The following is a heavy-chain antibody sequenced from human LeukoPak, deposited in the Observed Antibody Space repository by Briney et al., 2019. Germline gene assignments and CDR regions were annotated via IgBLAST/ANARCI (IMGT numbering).Heavy chain of an antibody. CDR1: GGSISSSSYY. CDR2: IYYSGST. J-gene: IGHJ4*02. Sequence: SETLSLTCTLSGGSISSSSYYWGWLRQPPGKGLEWIGSIYYSGSTNYNPSLKSRVTISVDTSKNQFSLKLSSVTAADTAVYYCARDFIGSGTTVTTFDYWGQGTLVTVSS. D-gene: IGHD4-17*01. CDR3: ARDFIGSGTTVTTFDY. V-gene: IGHV4-39*07.